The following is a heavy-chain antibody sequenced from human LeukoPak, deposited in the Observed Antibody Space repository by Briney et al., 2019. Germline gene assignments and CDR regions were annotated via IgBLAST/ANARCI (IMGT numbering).Heavy chain of an antibody. CDR3: ARRRAEGGSNGHYNWFDP. V-gene: IGHV4-59*08. D-gene: IGHD6-13*01. CDR2: IYFSGTT. CDR1: GDSINAYY. Sequence: SETLSLTCAVSGDSINAYYWGWIRQPPGKGLEWIGYIYFSGTTKYNPSLESRVTISVDTSKNQFSLKLSSVTAADTAVYYCARRRAEGGSNGHYNWFDPWGQGTLVTVSS. J-gene: IGHJ5*02.